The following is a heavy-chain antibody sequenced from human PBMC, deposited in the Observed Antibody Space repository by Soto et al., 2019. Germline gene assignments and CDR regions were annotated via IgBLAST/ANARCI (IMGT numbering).Heavy chain of an antibody. V-gene: IGHV1-69*01. J-gene: IGHJ4*02. CDR1: GGPFSSYA. D-gene: IGHD3-22*01. Sequence: QVQLVQSGAEVKKTGSSVKVSCKASGGPFSSYAISWVRQAPGQGLEWMGGIIPIFGTANHAQKFQGRVTIIADESTSTAYMELSSLRSEDTAIYYCARGWGYDTSDYYYAYWGQGTLVIVSS. CDR3: ARGWGYDTSDYYYAY. CDR2: IIPIFGTA.